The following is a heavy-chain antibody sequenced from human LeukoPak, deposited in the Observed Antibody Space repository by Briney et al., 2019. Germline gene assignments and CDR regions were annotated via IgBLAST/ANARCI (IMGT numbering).Heavy chain of an antibody. CDR3: ARARDGYSNFFDY. J-gene: IGHJ4*02. V-gene: IGHV4-61*02. CDR1: GGSISSGSYY. Sequence: SQTLSLTCTVSGGSISSGSYYWSWIRQPAGKGLEWIGRIYSSGSTNYNPSLKSRVTISVDTSKNQFSLELSSVTAADTAVYFCARARDGYSNFFDYWGQGTLVSVSS. D-gene: IGHD5-24*01. CDR2: IYSSGST.